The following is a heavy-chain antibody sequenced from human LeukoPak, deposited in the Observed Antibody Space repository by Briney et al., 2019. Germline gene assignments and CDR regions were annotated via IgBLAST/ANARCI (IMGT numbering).Heavy chain of an antibody. J-gene: IGHJ4*02. V-gene: IGHV1-18*01. CDR3: ARGRYNWNYCDY. CDR1: GYTFTSYG. D-gene: IGHD1-20*01. Sequence: ASVKVSCKASGYTFTSYGISWVRQAPGHGLEWMGWISAYSGNTNYAQKLQGRVTMTTDTSTSTAYMELRSLRSDDTAVYYCARGRYNWNYCDYWGQGTLVTVSS. CDR2: ISAYSGNT.